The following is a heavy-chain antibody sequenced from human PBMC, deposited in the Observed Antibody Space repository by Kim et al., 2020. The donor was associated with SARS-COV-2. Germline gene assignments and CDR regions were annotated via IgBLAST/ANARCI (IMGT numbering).Heavy chain of an antibody. D-gene: IGHD6-13*01. V-gene: IGHV4-59*01. J-gene: IGHJ4*02. CDR2: T. Sequence: TNYNPSLKSRVTISVDTSKNQFSLKLSSVTAADTAVYYCAREKLVSEFDYWGQGTLVTVSS. CDR3: AREKLVSEFDY.